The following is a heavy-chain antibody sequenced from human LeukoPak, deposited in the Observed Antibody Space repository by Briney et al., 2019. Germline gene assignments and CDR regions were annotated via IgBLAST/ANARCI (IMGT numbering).Heavy chain of an antibody. V-gene: IGHV3-7*01. D-gene: IGHD6-19*01. CDR3: GRDRGGTSGWSPVGY. CDR1: GFTFSSYW. J-gene: IGHJ4*02. Sequence: GGSLRLSCAASGFTFSSYWMSWVRQAPGKVLEWVANIKQDGSEKYYVDSVKGRFTISRDNAKNSLYLQMNSLRGEDTAVYYCGRDRGGTSGWSPVGYWGQGTLVTVSS. CDR2: IKQDGSEK.